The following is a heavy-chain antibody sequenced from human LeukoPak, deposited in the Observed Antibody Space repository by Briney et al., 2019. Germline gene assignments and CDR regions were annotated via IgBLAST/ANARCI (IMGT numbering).Heavy chain of an antibody. Sequence: ASVKVSCKASGYTFTGYYMHWVRQAPGQRLEGMGCITPNSGSPTYAKKVQGRVTITADASTITAYMELSSLSSKDTAVYYRARYIVGATTALDYWGQGTLVTVSS. CDR2: ITPNSGSP. CDR1: GYTFTGYY. D-gene: IGHD1-26*01. J-gene: IGHJ4*02. CDR3: ARYIVGATTALDY. V-gene: IGHV1-2*02.